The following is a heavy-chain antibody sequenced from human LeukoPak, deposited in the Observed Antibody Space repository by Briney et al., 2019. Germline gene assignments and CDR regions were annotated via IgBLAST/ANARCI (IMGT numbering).Heavy chain of an antibody. CDR2: ISSSSSTI. CDR1: GFTFSSYS. J-gene: IGHJ6*03. CDR3: ARAVVRGYYYYYMDV. Sequence: GGSLRLSCAASGFTFSSYSMNWVRQAPGKGLEWVSYISSSSSTIYYADSVKGRFTISRDNAKNSLYLQMNSLRAEDTAVYYCARAVVRGYYYYYMDVWGKGTTVTISS. V-gene: IGHV3-48*01. D-gene: IGHD4-23*01.